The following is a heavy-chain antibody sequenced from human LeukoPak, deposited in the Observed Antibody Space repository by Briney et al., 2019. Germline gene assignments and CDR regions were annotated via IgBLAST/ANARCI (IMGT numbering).Heavy chain of an antibody. CDR2: ISPSSSYI. J-gene: IGHJ4*02. V-gene: IGHV3-21*01. Sequence: GGSLRLSCAASGFIFSTSSMNWLRQAPGKGLEWVSSISPSSSYIYYADSVKGRFTISRDNAKNSLYLQMNTLRAEDTAVYYCARHRDDRSYYDFWSGYYTGGFVDYWGQGTLVTVSS. CDR1: GFIFSTSS. CDR3: ARHRDDRSYYDFWSGYYTGGFVDY. D-gene: IGHD3-3*01.